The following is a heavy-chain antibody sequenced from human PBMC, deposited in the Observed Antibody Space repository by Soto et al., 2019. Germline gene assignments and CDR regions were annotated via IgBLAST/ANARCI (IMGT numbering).Heavy chain of an antibody. Sequence: LSLTCTVSGGSISSGGYYWSWIRQHPGMGLEWIGYIYYSGSTYYNPSLKSRVTISVDTSKNQFSLKLSSVTAADTAVYYCAREPYSSSWYWFDPWGQGTLVTVSS. CDR3: AREPYSSSWYWFDP. CDR2: IYYSGST. V-gene: IGHV4-31*03. J-gene: IGHJ5*02. D-gene: IGHD6-13*01. CDR1: GGSISSGGYY.